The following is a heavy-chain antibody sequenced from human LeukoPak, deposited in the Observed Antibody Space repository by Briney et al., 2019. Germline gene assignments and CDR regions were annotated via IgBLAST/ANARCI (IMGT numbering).Heavy chain of an antibody. Sequence: ASVKVSCKASGYTFTSYGISWVRQAPGQGLEWMGWISAYNGNTNYAQKLQGRVTMTTDTSTSTAYMELRSLRSDDTAVYYCARDRPSYYDSSGYYPPFDYWGQGTLVTVSS. V-gene: IGHV1-18*01. CDR3: ARDRPSYYDSSGYYPPFDY. CDR2: ISAYNGNT. D-gene: IGHD3-22*01. CDR1: GYTFTSYG. J-gene: IGHJ4*02.